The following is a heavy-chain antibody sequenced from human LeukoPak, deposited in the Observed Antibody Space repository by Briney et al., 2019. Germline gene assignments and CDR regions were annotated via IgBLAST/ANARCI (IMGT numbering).Heavy chain of an antibody. CDR3: ARTNTLVRGVIIEPLDY. CDR2: IWYDDSNK. J-gene: IGHJ4*02. V-gene: IGHV3-33*01. Sequence: GGSLRLSCAASGFIFNNYGMHWVRQAPGKGLEWVAFIWYDDSNKYYADSVKGRFTISRDNSKNTLYLQMNSLRVEDTAVYYCARTNTLVRGVIIEPLDYRGQGTLVTVSS. CDR1: GFIFNNYG. D-gene: IGHD3-10*01.